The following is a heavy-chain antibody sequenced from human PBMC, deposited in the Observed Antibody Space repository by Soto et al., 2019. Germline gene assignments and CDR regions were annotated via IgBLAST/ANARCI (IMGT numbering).Heavy chain of an antibody. Sequence: VQLQESGPGLVKPSETLSLTCTVSDGSISSYYWSWIRQPPGKGLEWIGSIYYSGSTNYNPSLTSRVTTSVDTSRNQFSLKLSSVTAADTAVYDCARSWGGYFDFWGQGTLVSVSS. V-gene: IGHV4-59*08. D-gene: IGHD3-10*01. J-gene: IGHJ4*02. CDR2: IYYSGST. CDR3: ARSWGGYFDF. CDR1: DGSISSYY.